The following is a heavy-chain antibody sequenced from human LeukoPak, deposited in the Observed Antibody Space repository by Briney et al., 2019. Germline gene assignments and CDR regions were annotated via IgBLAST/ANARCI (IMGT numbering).Heavy chain of an antibody. V-gene: IGHV4-59*12. Sequence: SETLSLTCTVSGGSISSYYWSWIRQPPGKGLEWIGYIYYSGSTNYNPSLKSRVTISVDTSKNQFSLKLRSVTAADTAVYYCARANGIAAADFDYWGQGTLVTVSS. J-gene: IGHJ4*02. D-gene: IGHD6-13*01. CDR1: GGSISSYY. CDR2: IYYSGST. CDR3: ARANGIAAADFDY.